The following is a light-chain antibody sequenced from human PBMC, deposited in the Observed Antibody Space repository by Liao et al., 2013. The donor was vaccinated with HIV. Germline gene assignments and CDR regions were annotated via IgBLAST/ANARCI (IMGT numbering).Light chain of an antibody. J-gene: IGLJ3*02. CDR2: QDN. CDR1: YLEDKH. Sequence: SYELTQPPSVSVSPGQTATITCYGVYLEDKHVCWYQQRPGQSPVLLICQDNKRPSGIPERFSGSNSGNTATLTISGTQPVDEADYYCQAWDSSTRVFGGGTKLTVL. CDR3: QAWDSSTRV. V-gene: IGLV3-1*01.